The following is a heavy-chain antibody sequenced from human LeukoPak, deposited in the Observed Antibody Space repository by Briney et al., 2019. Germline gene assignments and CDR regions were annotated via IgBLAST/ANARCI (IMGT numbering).Heavy chain of an antibody. CDR3: ARNVDTAMVFDY. CDR1: GGSIGSGGYY. J-gene: IGHJ4*02. V-gene: IGHV4-31*03. Sequence: KASETLSLTCTVSGGSIGSGGYYWSWIRQHPGKGLEWIGYFYYSGSTYYNPSLKSRVTISVDTSKNQFSLKLSSVTAADTAVYYCARNVDTAMVFDYWGQGTLVTVSS. CDR2: FYYSGST. D-gene: IGHD5-18*01.